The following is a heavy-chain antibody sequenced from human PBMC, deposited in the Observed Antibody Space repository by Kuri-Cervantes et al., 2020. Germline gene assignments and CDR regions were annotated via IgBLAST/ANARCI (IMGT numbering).Heavy chain of an antibody. D-gene: IGHD5-12*01. CDR3: ARHGGGNSAHDYDY. J-gene: IGHJ4*02. CDR1: GYNFPSHW. Sequence: GGSLRLSCKVSGYNFPSHWIGWVRQMPGKGLEWMGIIQFSDSKTCYSPSFQGQVTISADKSISTAYLQWSGLKAADSAMYYCARHGGGNSAHDYDYWGQGTLVTASS. V-gene: IGHV5-51*01. CDR2: IQFSDSKT.